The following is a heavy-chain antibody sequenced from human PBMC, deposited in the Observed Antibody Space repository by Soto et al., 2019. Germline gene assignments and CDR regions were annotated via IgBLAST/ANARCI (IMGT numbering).Heavy chain of an antibody. CDR2: IIPILGIA. CDR3: AREDYDFWSGYSVWFDP. CDR1: GGTFSSYT. Sequence: SVKVSCKASGGTFSSYTISWVLQAPGQGLEWMGRIIPILGIANYAQKFQGRVTITADKSTSTAYMELSSLRSEDTAVYYCAREDYDFWSGYSVWFDPWGQGTLVTVSS. J-gene: IGHJ5*02. V-gene: IGHV1-69*04. D-gene: IGHD3-3*01.